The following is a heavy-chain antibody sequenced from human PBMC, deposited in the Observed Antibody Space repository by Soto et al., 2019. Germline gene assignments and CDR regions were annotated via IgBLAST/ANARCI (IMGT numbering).Heavy chain of an antibody. J-gene: IGHJ4*02. D-gene: IGHD3-10*01. CDR3: ARDRDYGSGSYEISHY. Sequence: QVQLVQSGTEVKKPGASVKVSCKASGYTFTSYGISWVRQAPGQGLEWMGWISAYNGNTNYAQKLQGRVTMTTDTSTSKAYMELRSLRSDDTAVYYCARDRDYGSGSYEISHYWGQGTLVTVSS. V-gene: IGHV1-18*01. CDR1: GYTFTSYG. CDR2: ISAYNGNT.